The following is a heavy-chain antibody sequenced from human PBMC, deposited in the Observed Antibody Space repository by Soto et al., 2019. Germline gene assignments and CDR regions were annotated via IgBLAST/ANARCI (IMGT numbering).Heavy chain of an antibody. CDR1: GGSISSYY. V-gene: IGHV4-59*01. D-gene: IGHD5-18*01. CDR2: IYYSGST. CDR3: ARWNVDTAMVIDY. Sequence: PSETLSLTCTVSGGSISSYYWSWIRQPPGKGLEWIGYIYYSGSTNYNPSLKSRVTISVDTSKNQFSLKLSSVTAADTAVYYCARWNVDTAMVIDYWGQGTLVTVSS. J-gene: IGHJ4*02.